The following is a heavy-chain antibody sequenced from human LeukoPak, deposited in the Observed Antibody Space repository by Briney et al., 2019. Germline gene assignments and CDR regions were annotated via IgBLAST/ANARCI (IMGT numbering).Heavy chain of an antibody. J-gene: IGHJ3*02. V-gene: IGHV3-7*02. Sequence: PGGSPRLSCAASGFTFSIYWMSWVRQAPGKGLEWVASIKEDGGGIHYVDSVKGRFTISRDNAKNSLYLQMNSLRAEDTAVYYCETYSAFDIWGHGTMVTVSS. CDR2: IKEDGGGI. CDR1: GFTFSIYW. D-gene: IGHD2-21*01. CDR3: ETYSAFDI.